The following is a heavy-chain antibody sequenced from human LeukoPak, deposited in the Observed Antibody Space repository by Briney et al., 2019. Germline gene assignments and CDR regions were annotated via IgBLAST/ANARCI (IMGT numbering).Heavy chain of an antibody. Sequence: KPGGSLRLSCAASGFTFSDYYMSWIRQAPGKGLEWVSYISSSGSTIYYVDSVKGRFTISRDNAKNSLYLQMNSLRAEDTAVYYCARELVVVPAARNIGFDYWGQGTLVTVSS. J-gene: IGHJ4*02. CDR2: ISSSGSTI. D-gene: IGHD2-2*01. V-gene: IGHV3-11*04. CDR1: GFTFSDYY. CDR3: ARELVVVPAARNIGFDY.